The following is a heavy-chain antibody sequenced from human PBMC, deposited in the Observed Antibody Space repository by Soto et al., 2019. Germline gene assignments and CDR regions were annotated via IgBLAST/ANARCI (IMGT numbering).Heavy chain of an antibody. V-gene: IGHV4-59*08. Sequence: SETLSLTCPVSGGSISSYYWSWIRQPPGKGLEWIGYIYYSGSTNYNPSLKSRVTISVDTSKNQLSLQLNSVTPDDTAVYYCARLIGNSWLDSWGQGTLVTVSS. CDR2: IYYSGST. J-gene: IGHJ5*01. D-gene: IGHD1-26*01. CDR3: ARLIGNSWLDS. CDR1: GGSISSYY.